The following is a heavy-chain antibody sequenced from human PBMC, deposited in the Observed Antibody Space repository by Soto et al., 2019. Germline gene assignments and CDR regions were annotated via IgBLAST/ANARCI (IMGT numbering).Heavy chain of an antibody. J-gene: IGHJ4*02. Sequence: QPGGSLRLSCAASGFSFSSYWMSWVRQAPGKGLECVSDIKRDGGETYYVDSVKGRFTISRDNSKNTLYLQMSTLRAEDTAVYYCVKAIYPIVVSYFDYWGQGTLVTVSS. CDR3: VKAIYPIVVSYFDY. D-gene: IGHD3-22*01. V-gene: IGHV3-7*01. CDR1: GFSFSSYW. CDR2: IKRDGGET.